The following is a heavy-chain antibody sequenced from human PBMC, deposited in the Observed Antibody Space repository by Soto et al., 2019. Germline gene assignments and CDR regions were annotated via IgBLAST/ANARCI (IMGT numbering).Heavy chain of an antibody. CDR2: IRATADSP. CDR3: AKNTHIGYDYSWFAH. V-gene: IGHV3-23*01. Sequence: GGSLRLSCAASGFTFTSYAMTWVRQAPGKGLEWVSGIRATADSPYYADSVKGRFTISKDNYNNILYLQMNNLRAEDTAVYYCAKNTHIGYDYSWFAHWGQPTLVTVSS. CDR1: GFTFTSYA. J-gene: IGHJ5*02. D-gene: IGHD3-22*01.